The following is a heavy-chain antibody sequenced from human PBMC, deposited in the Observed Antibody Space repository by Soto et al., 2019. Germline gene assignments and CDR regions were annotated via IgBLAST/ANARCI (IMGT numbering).Heavy chain of an antibody. J-gene: IGHJ6*02. CDR2: IYYSGST. Sequence: SETLSLTCTVFGGSISSYYWGWIRQRTGKGLEWIGSIYYSGSTYYNPSLKSRVTISVDTSKNQFSLKLSSVTAADTDVYYCASQLDYDFWSGHASYGMDVWGQGTTVTVSS. CDR1: GGSISSYY. V-gene: IGHV4-39*01. D-gene: IGHD3-3*01. CDR3: ASQLDYDFWSGHASYGMDV.